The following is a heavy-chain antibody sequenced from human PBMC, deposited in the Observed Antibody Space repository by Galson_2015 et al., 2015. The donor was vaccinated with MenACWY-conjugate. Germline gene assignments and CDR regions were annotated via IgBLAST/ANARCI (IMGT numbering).Heavy chain of an antibody. J-gene: IGHJ4*02. CDR3: ARTPRSYSGYTFEK. V-gene: IGHV3-33*01. CDR2: IWYDGSKT. Sequence: CAASEFTFSSYAMHWVRQAPGKGLEWVAVIWYDGSKTYYADSVKGRFTISRDNSKNTAFLTMNSLRAEDTAVYFCARTPRSYSGYTFEKWGQGTLVTVSS. CDR1: EFTFSSYA. D-gene: IGHD5-12*01.